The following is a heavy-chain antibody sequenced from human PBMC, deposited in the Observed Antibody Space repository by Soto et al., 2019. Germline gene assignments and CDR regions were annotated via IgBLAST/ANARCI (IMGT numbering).Heavy chain of an antibody. CDR2: IKQDGSEK. CDR1: GFTFSRSW. D-gene: IGHD2-21*01. CDR3: ASGMFDVVIPPAPYYYDYIAL. V-gene: IGHV3-7*01. J-gene: IGHJ6*03. Sequence: EVQLVESGGGLVQPGGSLRLSCAASGFTFSRSWMSWVRQAPGKGLEWVANIKQDGSEKYYVDSVKGRVSISRDNAKNSLNRQMNSLRVEDTAVYYWASGMFDVVIPPAPYYYDYIALGGKGTTVTVSS.